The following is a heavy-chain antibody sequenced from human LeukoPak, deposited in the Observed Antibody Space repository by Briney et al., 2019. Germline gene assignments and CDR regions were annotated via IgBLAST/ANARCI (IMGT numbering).Heavy chain of an antibody. CDR2: IYYSGST. J-gene: IGHJ5*02. Sequence: SETLSLTCTVSGGSISSYYWSWIRQPPGKGLEWIRYIYYSGSTNYNPSLKSRVTISVDTSKNQFSLKLSSVTAADTAVYYRARDQTIAAAGTGWFDPWGQGTLVTVSS. V-gene: IGHV4-59*01. CDR3: ARDQTIAAAGTGWFDP. D-gene: IGHD6-13*01. CDR1: GGSISSYY.